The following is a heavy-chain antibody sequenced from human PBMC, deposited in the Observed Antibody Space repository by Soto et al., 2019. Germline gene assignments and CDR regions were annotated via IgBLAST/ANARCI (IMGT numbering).Heavy chain of an antibody. CDR3: GRDDYGIFPY. J-gene: IGHJ4*02. CDR2: IDPKNGGT. Sequence: QVQLVQSGTEVKKPGASVKVSCQASGYSISAYYIHWVRQAPGQGLEWMGWIDPKNGGTVFAQKFQGRLTMTRDTSISTVYMDLSRLTSDDTALYYCGRDDYGIFPYWGQGSLVTVSS. CDR1: GYSISAYY. V-gene: IGHV1-2*02. D-gene: IGHD3-10*01.